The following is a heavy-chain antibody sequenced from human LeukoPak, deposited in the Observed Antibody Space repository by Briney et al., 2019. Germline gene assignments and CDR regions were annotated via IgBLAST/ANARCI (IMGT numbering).Heavy chain of an antibody. CDR2: ISAYNGNT. CDR3: AREGTMARGVVNYYYMDV. CDR1: GYTFTSYG. Sequence: ASVKVSCKASGYTFTSYGISWVRQAPGQGLEWMGWISAYNGNTNYAQKLQGRVTMTTDTSTSTAYMELRSLRSDDTAVYYCAREGTMARGVVNYYYMDVWGKGTTVTVSS. V-gene: IGHV1-18*01. D-gene: IGHD3-10*01. J-gene: IGHJ6*03.